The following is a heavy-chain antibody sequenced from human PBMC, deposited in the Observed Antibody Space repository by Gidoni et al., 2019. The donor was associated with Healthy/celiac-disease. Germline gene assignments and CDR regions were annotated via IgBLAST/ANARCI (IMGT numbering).Heavy chain of an antibody. CDR1: GFTFDDYA. J-gene: IGHJ4*02. CDR3: AKDIRGAGATVVTTFDY. D-gene: IGHD4-17*01. Sequence: EVQLVESGGGLVQPGRSLRLSCAASGFTFDDYAMHWVRQAPGKGLEWVSGISWNSGSIGYADSVKCRFTISRDNAKNSLYLQMNSLRAEDTALYYCAKDIRGAGATVVTTFDYWGQGTLVTVSS. V-gene: IGHV3-9*01. CDR2: ISWNSGSI.